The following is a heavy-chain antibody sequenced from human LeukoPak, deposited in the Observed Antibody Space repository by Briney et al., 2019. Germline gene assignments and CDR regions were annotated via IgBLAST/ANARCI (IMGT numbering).Heavy chain of an antibody. Sequence: ASVKVSCKASGYTFTSYAMHWVRQAPGQRLEWMGWINAGNGNTKYSQKFQGRVTITRDTSASTAYMELSSLRSEDTAVYYCARDPHGGSGWHPPPGWFDPWGQGTLVTVSS. CDR3: ARDPHGGSGWHPPPGWFDP. V-gene: IGHV1-3*01. CDR2: INAGNGNT. J-gene: IGHJ5*02. CDR1: GYTFTSYA. D-gene: IGHD6-19*01.